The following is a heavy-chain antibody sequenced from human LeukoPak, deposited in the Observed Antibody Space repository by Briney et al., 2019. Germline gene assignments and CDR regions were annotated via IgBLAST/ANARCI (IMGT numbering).Heavy chain of an antibody. CDR1: GGSISSYC. D-gene: IGHD3-9*01. V-gene: IGHV4-39*01. CDR3: ARLDVDIMTATNWFDP. J-gene: IGHJ5*02. CDR2: IYYSGST. Sequence: PSETLSLTCTVSGGSISSYCWGWIRQPPGKGLEWIGSIYYSGSTYYNPSLKSRVTISVDTSKNQFSLKLSSVTAADTAVYYCARLDVDIMTATNWFDPWGQGTLVTVSS.